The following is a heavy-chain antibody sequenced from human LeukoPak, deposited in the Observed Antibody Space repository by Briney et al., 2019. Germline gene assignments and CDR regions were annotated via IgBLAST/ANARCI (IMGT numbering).Heavy chain of an antibody. V-gene: IGHV3-30*03. Sequence: GGSLRLSCAASGFTFSSYGMHWVRQAPGKGLDWVAVISNDGSNKYYADSVKGRFTISRDNSKNTLYLQMNSLRAEDTAVYYCAAAWDAFDIWGQGTMVTVSS. J-gene: IGHJ3*02. CDR1: GFTFSSYG. CDR2: ISNDGSNK. CDR3: AAAWDAFDI.